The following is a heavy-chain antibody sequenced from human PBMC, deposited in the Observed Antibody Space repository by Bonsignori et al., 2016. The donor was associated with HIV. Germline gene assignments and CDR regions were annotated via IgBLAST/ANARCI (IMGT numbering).Heavy chain of an antibody. CDR2: IIPIFGTA. D-gene: IGHD3-16*01. CDR3: AREGLGRLTAKIYYMDV. Sequence: WVRQAPGQGLEWMGGIIPIFGTANYAQKFQGRVTITADKSTSTAYMELSSLRSEDTAVYYCAREGLGRLTAKIYYMDVWGKGTTVTVSS. J-gene: IGHJ6*03. V-gene: IGHV1-69*06.